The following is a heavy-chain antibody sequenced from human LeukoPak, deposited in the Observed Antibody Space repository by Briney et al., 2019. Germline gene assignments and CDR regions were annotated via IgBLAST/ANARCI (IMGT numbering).Heavy chain of an antibody. CDR2: FDPEDGET. Sequence: ASVTVSCKVSGYTLTELSMHWVRQAPGKGLEWMGGFDPEDGETIYAQKFQGRVTMTEDTSTDAAYMELSSLRSEDTAVYYCATDLLGTARSGGRSFDYWGQGTLVTVSS. V-gene: IGHV1-24*01. CDR1: GYTLTELS. D-gene: IGHD6-6*01. J-gene: IGHJ4*02. CDR3: ATDLLGTARSGGRSFDY.